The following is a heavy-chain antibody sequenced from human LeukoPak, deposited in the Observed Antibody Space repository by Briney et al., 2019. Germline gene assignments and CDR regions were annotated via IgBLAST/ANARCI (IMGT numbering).Heavy chain of an antibody. Sequence: ASVKVSCKASGYTLSSFGISWVRQAPGQGLEWMGWISAYNGNTNYAQKLQGRVTMTTDIPTSTAYMELRSPRSDDTAVYYCAREKGWFDSWGQGTLVTVSS. CDR1: GYTLSSFG. J-gene: IGHJ5*01. CDR3: AREKGWFDS. V-gene: IGHV1-18*01. CDR2: ISAYNGNT.